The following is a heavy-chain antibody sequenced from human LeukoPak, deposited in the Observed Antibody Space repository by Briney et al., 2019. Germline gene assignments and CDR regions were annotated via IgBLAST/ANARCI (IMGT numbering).Heavy chain of an antibody. D-gene: IGHD1-14*01. CDR2: ISLYNGDT. CDR3: AGVGEPFYY. V-gene: IGHV1-18*01. CDR1: GYTYNSNA. Sequence: ASVKVSCRASGYTYNSNAIRWIRQAPGQGLEWMAWISLYNGDTTFAQRFQDRVTVTTDTSTNTAYMELRSLTSDDTAVYYYAGVGEPFYYWGQGTLVTVSS. J-gene: IGHJ4*02.